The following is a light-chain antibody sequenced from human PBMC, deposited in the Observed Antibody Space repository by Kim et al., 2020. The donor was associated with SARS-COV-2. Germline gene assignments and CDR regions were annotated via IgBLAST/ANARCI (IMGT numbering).Light chain of an antibody. CDR2: GAS. V-gene: IGKV3-15*01. Sequence: EIVMTQSPATLSVSPGERATLSCRASQSVSSNLAWYQQKPGQAPRLLIYGASTRATDIPARFSGSGSGTEFTLTISSLQSEDFAVYYCQQYNIWLYTFGQGTKLEI. CDR1: QSVSSN. J-gene: IGKJ2*01. CDR3: QQYNIWLYT.